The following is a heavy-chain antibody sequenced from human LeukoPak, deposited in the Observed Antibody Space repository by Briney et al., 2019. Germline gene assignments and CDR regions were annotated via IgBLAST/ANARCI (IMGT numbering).Heavy chain of an antibody. V-gene: IGHV1-8*03. J-gene: IGHJ4*02. Sequence: GASVKVSCKASGYTFTHYGINWVRQAPGQGLEWMGWMNPNSGRTGYSQKFQGRITITRNTSISTAYMELSSLRSEDTAVYYCTRETPSRYFDYWGQGTLVTVSS. CDR1: GYTFTHYG. D-gene: IGHD4-23*01. CDR3: TRETPSRYFDY. CDR2: MNPNSGRT.